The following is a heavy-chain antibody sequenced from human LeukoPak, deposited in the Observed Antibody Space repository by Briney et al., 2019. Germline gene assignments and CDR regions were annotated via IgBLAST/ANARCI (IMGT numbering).Heavy chain of an antibody. D-gene: IGHD6-13*01. CDR2: INHSGST. V-gene: IGHV4-34*01. Sequence: SETLSLTCAVYGGSFSGYYWSWIRQPPGKGLEWIGEINHSGSTNYNPSLKSRVTISVDTSKNQFSLRLSSVTAADTAVYYCARVTGYMTEDYFDYWGQGTLITVSS. J-gene: IGHJ4*02. CDR1: GGSFSGYY. CDR3: ARVTGYMTEDYFDY.